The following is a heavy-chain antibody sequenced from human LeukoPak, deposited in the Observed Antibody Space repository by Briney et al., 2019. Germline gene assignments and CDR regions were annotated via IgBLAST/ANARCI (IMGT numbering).Heavy chain of an antibody. J-gene: IGHJ4*02. D-gene: IGHD3-10*01. CDR3: AKDLISPRSVGSPEKLDY. CDR1: GFTFSSYA. V-gene: IGHV3-23*01. Sequence: GGSLRLSCAASGFTFSSYAMSWVRQAPGKGLEWVSSIFGSGIDTQYADSVKGRFTISRDNSKNTLYLEMNSLRPEDTAIYYCAKDLISPRSVGSPEKLDYWGQGTLVTVSS. CDR2: IFGSGIDT.